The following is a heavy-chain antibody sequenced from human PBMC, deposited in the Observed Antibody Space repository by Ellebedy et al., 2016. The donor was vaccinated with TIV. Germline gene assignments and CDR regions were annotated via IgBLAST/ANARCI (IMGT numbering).Heavy chain of an antibody. J-gene: IGHJ3*01. Sequence: SETLSLTCAVSGGSHSDNYWTWIRQPPGKGLEWIGYLYYTGSTNYNPSLKSRVTISVNTPRNQFSLKVTSVTTADTAVYYCVSSTSMDAFDLWGQGTMVTFSS. D-gene: IGHD2/OR15-2a*01. CDR3: VSSTSMDAFDL. V-gene: IGHV4-59*01. CDR2: LYYTGST. CDR1: GGSHSDNY.